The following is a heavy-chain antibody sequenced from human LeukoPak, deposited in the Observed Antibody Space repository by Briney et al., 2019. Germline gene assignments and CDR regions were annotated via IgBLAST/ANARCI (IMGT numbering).Heavy chain of an antibody. CDR3: AAGYGDFRVEGRYFYS. Sequence: SETLSLTCTVSGGSISSYYWSWIRQPPGKGLEWIGYIYYSGSTNYNPSLKSRVTISVDTSKNQFSLKLSSVTAADTAVYYCAAGYGDFRVEGRYFYSWGQGTLVTVSS. V-gene: IGHV4-59*08. D-gene: IGHD4-17*01. CDR1: GGSISSYY. CDR2: IYYSGST. J-gene: IGHJ4*02.